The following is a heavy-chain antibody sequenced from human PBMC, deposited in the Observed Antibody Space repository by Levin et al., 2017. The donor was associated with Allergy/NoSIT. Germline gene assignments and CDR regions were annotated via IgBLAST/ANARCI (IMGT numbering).Heavy chain of an antibody. J-gene: IGHJ6*02. CDR2: ISYDGSNK. CDR3: ARDTENYGGNSGDYYYYYGMDG. CDR1: GFTFSSYA. Sequence: GGSLRLSCAASGFTFSSYAMHWVRQAPGKGLEWVAVISYDGSNKYYADSVKGRFTISRDNSKNTLYLQMNSLRAEDTAVYYCARDTENYGGNSGDYYYYYGMDGWGQGTTVTVSS. D-gene: IGHD4-23*01. V-gene: IGHV3-30*04.